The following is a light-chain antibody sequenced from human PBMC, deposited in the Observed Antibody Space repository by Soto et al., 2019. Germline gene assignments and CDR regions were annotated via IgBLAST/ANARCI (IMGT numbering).Light chain of an antibody. J-gene: IGLJ2*01. Sequence: QSVLTQPPSVSGAPGQRVTISCTGSSSNIGTGYDVHWYQQLPGTAPKLLIYGDTNRPSGVPDRFSGSKSATSASLAITGLQAEHEADYYCQSYDSSLSGSDVVFGGGTKLTVL. V-gene: IGLV1-40*01. CDR1: SSNIGTGYD. CDR3: QSYDSSLSGSDVV. CDR2: GDT.